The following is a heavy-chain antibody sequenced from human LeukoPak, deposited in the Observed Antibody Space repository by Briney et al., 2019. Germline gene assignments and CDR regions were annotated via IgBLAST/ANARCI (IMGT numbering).Heavy chain of an antibody. D-gene: IGHD4-11*01. CDR2: ISYSGT. V-gene: IGHV4-39*07. CDR3: ARGEGLYSAVDY. J-gene: IGHJ4*02. CDR1: SNY. Sequence: SNYWISWVRQAPGKGLEWIGSISYSGTYYNASLKSRVTISLDTSKNQFSLKLRSVTAADTAVYYCARGEGLYSAVDYWGQGTLVTVSS.